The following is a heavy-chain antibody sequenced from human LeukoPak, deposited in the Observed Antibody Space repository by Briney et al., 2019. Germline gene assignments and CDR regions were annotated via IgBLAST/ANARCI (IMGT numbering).Heavy chain of an antibody. CDR1: GGSISSSSYF. V-gene: IGHV4-39*01. Sequence: SETLSLTCTVSGGSISSSSYFWGWIRQPPGKGLEWIGSMYYSGSINYNPSLKSRVTISVDTSKNQFSLKLSSVTAADTAVYYCARPRSYCSSTSCYQHGWFDPWGQGTLVTVSS. D-gene: IGHD2-2*01. CDR2: MYYSGSI. CDR3: ARPRSYCSSTSCYQHGWFDP. J-gene: IGHJ5*02.